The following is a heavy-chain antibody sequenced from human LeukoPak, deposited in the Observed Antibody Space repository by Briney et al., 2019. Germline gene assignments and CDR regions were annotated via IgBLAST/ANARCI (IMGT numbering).Heavy chain of an antibody. D-gene: IGHD4-11*01. J-gene: IGHJ5*02. CDR3: ARDPFTVTPSWEYNWFDP. CDR2: IIPILGIA. Sequence: ASVKVSCKASGGTFSSYAISWVRQAPGQGLEWMGRIIPILGIANYAQKFQGRVTITADKSTSTAYMELSSLRSEDTAVYYCARDPFTVTPSWEYNWFDPWGQGTLVAVSS. CDR1: GGTFSSYA. V-gene: IGHV1-69*04.